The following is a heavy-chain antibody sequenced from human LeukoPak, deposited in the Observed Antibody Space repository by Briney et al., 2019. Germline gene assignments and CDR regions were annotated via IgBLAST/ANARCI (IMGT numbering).Heavy chain of an antibody. D-gene: IGHD3-22*01. Sequence: SVKVSCTDSGGTFSSYAVNWVRQAPGQGLEWMGRIIPMLSITNYAQKLQGRVTITADKSTNTAYMELSSLRSEDTAVYYCATYNVDYYDTGDGMDGWGEGATVTVSS. CDR1: GGTFSSYA. J-gene: IGHJ6*02. CDR3: ATYNVDYYDTGDGMDG. CDR2: IIPMLSIT. V-gene: IGHV1-69*04.